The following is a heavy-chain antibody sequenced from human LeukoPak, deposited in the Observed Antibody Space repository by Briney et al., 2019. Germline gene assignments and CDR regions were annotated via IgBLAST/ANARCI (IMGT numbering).Heavy chain of an antibody. J-gene: IGHJ4*02. CDR2: INPNSGGT. Sequence: ASVKVSCEASGHTFTGYYMHWVRQAPGQGLEWMGWINPNSGGTNYAQKFQGRVTMTRDTSISTAYMELSRLRSDDTAVYYCARVRWGYYYDSSGYYYPCFDYWGQGTLVTVSS. D-gene: IGHD3-22*01. V-gene: IGHV1-2*02. CDR1: GHTFTGYY. CDR3: ARVRWGYYYDSSGYYYPCFDY.